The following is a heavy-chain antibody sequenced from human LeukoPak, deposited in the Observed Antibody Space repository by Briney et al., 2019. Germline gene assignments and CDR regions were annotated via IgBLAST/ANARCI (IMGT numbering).Heavy chain of an antibody. CDR2: VKQDGSEK. CDR3: ARIRQRGTKYYFDY. V-gene: IGHV3-7*01. Sequence: PGGSLRLSCAASGFTFSSYWMSWVRQAQGKGLEWVANVKQDGSEKYYVDSVKGRFTISRDNAKNSLYLQMSSLRAEDTAVYYCARIRQRGTKYYFDYWGQGTLVTVSS. J-gene: IGHJ4*02. D-gene: IGHD1-7*01. CDR1: GFTFSSYW.